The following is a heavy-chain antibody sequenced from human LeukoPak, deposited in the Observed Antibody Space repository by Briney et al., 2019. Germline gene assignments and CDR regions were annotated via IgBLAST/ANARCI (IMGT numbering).Heavy chain of an antibody. V-gene: IGHV3-23*01. CDR2: ISDRGGRT. Sequence: GGSLRLSCAVPGIPLSNYGMSWVRQAPGKGLEWVAGISDRGGRTHYADSVKGRFTISRDNPKNTLYLQMNSLRAEDTAVYFCAKRGVVIRVILVGFHKEAYYFDSWGQGALVTVSS. J-gene: IGHJ4*02. CDR1: GIPLSNYG. CDR3: AKRGVVIRVILVGFHKEAYYFDS. D-gene: IGHD3-22*01.